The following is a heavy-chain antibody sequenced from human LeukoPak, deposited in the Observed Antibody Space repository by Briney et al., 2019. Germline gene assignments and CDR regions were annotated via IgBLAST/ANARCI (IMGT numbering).Heavy chain of an antibody. Sequence: GGSLRLSCAASGFIFTNYWMSWVRQAPGKGLEWVATIKHDGSENYYVDSGKGRFTIARDNAKNSLYLQMNSLRAEDTAVYYCARGRITMVRGAGYYYYYMDVWGKGTTVTVSS. CDR1: GFIFTNYW. CDR3: ARGRITMVRGAGYYYYYMDV. D-gene: IGHD3-10*01. J-gene: IGHJ6*03. V-gene: IGHV3-7*01. CDR2: IKHDGSEN.